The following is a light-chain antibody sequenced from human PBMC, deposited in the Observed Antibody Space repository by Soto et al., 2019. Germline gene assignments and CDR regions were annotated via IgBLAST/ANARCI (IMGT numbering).Light chain of an antibody. V-gene: IGKV3-20*01. Sequence: EIVLTQSPGTLSLSPGERATLSCRASQSVSSSYLAWYQQKPVQAPRLLIYGASSRATGIPDRFSGSGSGTDFTLTISRLEPEDFAVYYCQHYGSAWTFGQGTKVEIK. CDR3: QHYGSAWT. J-gene: IGKJ1*01. CDR2: GAS. CDR1: QSVSSSY.